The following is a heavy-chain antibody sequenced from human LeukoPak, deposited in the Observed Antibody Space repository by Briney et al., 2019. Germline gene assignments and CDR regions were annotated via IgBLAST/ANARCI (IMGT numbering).Heavy chain of an antibody. Sequence: SETLSLTCAVSGGSISSSNWWSWVRQPPGKGLEWIGEIYHSGSTNYNPSLKSRVTISVDKSKNQFSLKLSSVTAADTAVCYCARELAAAGYRKFDYWGQGTLVTVSS. V-gene: IGHV4-4*02. J-gene: IGHJ4*02. CDR2: IYHSGST. CDR1: GGSISSSNW. CDR3: ARELAAAGYRKFDY. D-gene: IGHD6-13*01.